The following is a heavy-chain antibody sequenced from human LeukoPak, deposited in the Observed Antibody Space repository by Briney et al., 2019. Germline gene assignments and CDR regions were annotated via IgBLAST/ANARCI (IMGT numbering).Heavy chain of an antibody. CDR1: GFTVSSSY. V-gene: IGHV3-66*01. CDR3: AKVTFDAFDV. J-gene: IGHJ3*01. CDR2: IYTGNRS. D-gene: IGHD2-21*02. Sequence: PGGSLRLSCAASGFTVSSSYMSWVRQAPGKGLEWVSFIYTGNRSNYADSVKGRFTISRDNSKNTLYLQLNSLRAEDTAVYYCAKVTFDAFDVWGQGTMVTVSS.